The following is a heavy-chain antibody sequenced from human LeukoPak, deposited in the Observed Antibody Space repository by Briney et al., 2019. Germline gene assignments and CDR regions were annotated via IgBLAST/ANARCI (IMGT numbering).Heavy chain of an antibody. J-gene: IGHJ6*02. CDR2: INAGNGNT. Sequence: ASVKVSCKASGYTFTIYAMHWVRQAPGQRLEWMGWINAGNGNTKYSQKFQGRVTITRDTSASTAYMELSSLRSEDTAVYYCATSTYYYDSSGYYWYYYYGMDVWGQGTTVTVSS. CDR1: GYTFTIYA. CDR3: ATSTYYYDSSGYYWYYYYGMDV. D-gene: IGHD3-22*01. V-gene: IGHV1-3*01.